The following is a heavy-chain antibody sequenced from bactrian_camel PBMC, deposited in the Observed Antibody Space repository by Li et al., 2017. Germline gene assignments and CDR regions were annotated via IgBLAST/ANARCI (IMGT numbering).Heavy chain of an antibody. V-gene: IGHV3S60*01. D-gene: IGHD6*01. Sequence: HVQLVESGGGSVQAGGSLRLSCTASGYSYATNYMAWFRQVPGKEREGVSCISWNGGDTTYAHSVKGRFTISEDNAKNTVFLRLDSLKTEDMARYYCAKLEYGGSSYNDWGQGTQVTVS. CDR3: AKLEYGGSSYND. J-gene: IGHJ4*01. CDR2: ISWNGGDT. CDR1: GYSYATNY.